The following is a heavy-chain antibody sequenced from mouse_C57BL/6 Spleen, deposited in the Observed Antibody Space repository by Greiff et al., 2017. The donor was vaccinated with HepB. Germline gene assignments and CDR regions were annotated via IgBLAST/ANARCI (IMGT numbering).Heavy chain of an antibody. CDR3: ARAHAGGDYAMDY. D-gene: IGHD1-1*02. Sequence: QVQLQQPGAELVKPGASVKLSCKASGYTFTSYWMQWVKQRPGQGLEWIGEIDPSDSYTNYNQKFKGKATLTVDTNSSTAYIQLSSLTSEDSSVNNGARAHAGGDYAMDYWGQGTWVTV. V-gene: IGHV1-50*01. J-gene: IGHJ4*01. CDR2: IDPSDSYT. CDR1: GYTFTSYW.